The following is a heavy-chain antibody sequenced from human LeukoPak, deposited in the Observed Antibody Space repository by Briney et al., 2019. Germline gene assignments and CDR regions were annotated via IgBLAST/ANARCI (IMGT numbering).Heavy chain of an antibody. Sequence: PETLSLTCTVSGGSISSSSYYWGWIRQPPGKGLEWIGSIYYSGSTYYNPSLKSRVTISVDTSKNQFSLKLSSVTAADTAVYYCARDSGAVDTAMVPAYWFDPWGQGTLVTVSS. CDR2: IYYSGST. V-gene: IGHV4-39*07. CDR3: ARDSGAVDTAMVPAYWFDP. CDR1: GGSISSSSYY. D-gene: IGHD5-18*01. J-gene: IGHJ5*02.